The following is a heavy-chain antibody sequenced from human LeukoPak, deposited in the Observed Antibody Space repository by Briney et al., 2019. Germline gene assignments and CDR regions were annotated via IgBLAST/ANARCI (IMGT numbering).Heavy chain of an antibody. J-gene: IGHJ4*02. CDR1: GGSISSSGYY. CDR3: ARVTRYSGYLFDY. CDR2: FYYTGST. Sequence: NSSETLSLTCIVSGGSISSSGYYWDWIRQPPGKGLEWIGNFYYTGSTNYNPSLQSRVTISVDTSKNQFSLKLSSVTAADTAVYYCARVTRYSGYLFDYWGRGTLVTVSS. V-gene: IGHV4-39*07. D-gene: IGHD5-12*01.